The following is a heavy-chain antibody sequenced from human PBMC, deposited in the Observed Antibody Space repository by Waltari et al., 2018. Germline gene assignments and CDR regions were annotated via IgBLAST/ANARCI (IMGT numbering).Heavy chain of an antibody. V-gene: IGHV3-7*01. J-gene: IGHJ4*02. CDR2: IKEDGSEG. Sequence: EVQLVESGGGLVQPRGSLRISCAASGFPFSRSWTPWVRQAPGKGLEWVANIKEDGSEGYYVDSVKGRFTISRDNTKNALFLQMNSLRAEDTAAYYCATVEWYRMDYWGQGTLVTVSS. D-gene: IGHD3-3*01. CDR1: GFPFSRSW. CDR3: ATVEWYRMDY.